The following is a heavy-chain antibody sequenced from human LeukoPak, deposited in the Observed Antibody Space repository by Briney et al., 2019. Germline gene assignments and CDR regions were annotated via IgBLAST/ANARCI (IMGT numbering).Heavy chain of an antibody. CDR2: IYYSGST. D-gene: IGHD1-14*01. Sequence: SQTLSLTCTVSGGSISSGDYYWSWIRQPPGKGLEWIGYIYYSGSTYYNPSLKSRVTISVDTSKNQFSLKLSSVTAADTAVYYCARTLAAYNDAFDIWGQGTMVTVSS. J-gene: IGHJ3*02. CDR3: ARTLAAYNDAFDI. CDR1: GGSISSGDYY. V-gene: IGHV4-30-4*08.